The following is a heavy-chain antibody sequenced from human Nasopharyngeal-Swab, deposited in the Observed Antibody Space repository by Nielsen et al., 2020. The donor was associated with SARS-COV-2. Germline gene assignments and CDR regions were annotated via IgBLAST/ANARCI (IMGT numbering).Heavy chain of an antibody. CDR3: ARDSYGSGSDYYYYGMDV. Sequence: GGSLRRSCAGSGLTFSSYWMSWVRQAPGKGLEWVANIKQDGSEKYYVDSVKGRFTISRDNAKNSLYLQMNSLRAEDTAVYYCARDSYGSGSDYYYYGMDVWGQGTTVTVSS. D-gene: IGHD3-10*01. V-gene: IGHV3-7*01. J-gene: IGHJ6*02. CDR1: GLTFSSYW. CDR2: IKQDGSEK.